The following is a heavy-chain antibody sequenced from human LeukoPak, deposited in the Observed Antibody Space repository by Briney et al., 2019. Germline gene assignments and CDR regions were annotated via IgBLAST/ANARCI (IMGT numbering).Heavy chain of an antibody. CDR1: VYIFIAYY. CDR3: ARGPYCGDDCYSRPFFDS. CDR2: INSDTGYT. V-gene: IGHV1-2*02. Sequence: ASVKVSCKASVYIFIAYYIHWVRQAPGQGLEWMGWINSDTGYTQKAQKFQGRVTMTSDTSITTAYMEVTTLTSDDTALYYCARGPYCGDDCYSRPFFDSWGQGTLVTVSS. J-gene: IGHJ4*02. D-gene: IGHD2-21*02.